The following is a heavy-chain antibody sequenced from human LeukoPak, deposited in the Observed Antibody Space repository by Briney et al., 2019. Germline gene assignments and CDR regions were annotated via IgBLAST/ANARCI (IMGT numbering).Heavy chain of an antibody. V-gene: IGHV3-23*01. D-gene: IGHD3-3*01. CDR1: GFIFSNHG. J-gene: IGHJ6*03. CDR2: ISPDGRTT. CDR3: AKAGGATIFRYYMDV. Sequence: GGTLRLSCEASGFIFSNHGMNWVRQAPGKGLEWVSGISPDGRTTYYADSVKGRFTISRDNSKNTLYLQMSSLRAEDTAVYYCAKAGGATIFRYYMDVWGKGTTVTVSS.